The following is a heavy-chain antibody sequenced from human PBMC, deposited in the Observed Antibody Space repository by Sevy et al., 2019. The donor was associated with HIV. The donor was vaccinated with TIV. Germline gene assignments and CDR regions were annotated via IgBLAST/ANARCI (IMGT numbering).Heavy chain of an antibody. CDR2: ISSYYGNK. CDR1: GYTFNTYG. D-gene: IGHD6-13*01. Sequence: ASVKVSCKASGYTFNTYGISWVRQAPGQGLEWMGWISSYYGNKNFEQKFQGRVTMTTDTIRHTDYMELTSLRSDDTAVYYCARERTRWQQLVEYYLGMDVWGQGTPVTVSS. CDR3: ARERTRWQQLVEYYLGMDV. V-gene: IGHV1-18*01. J-gene: IGHJ6*02.